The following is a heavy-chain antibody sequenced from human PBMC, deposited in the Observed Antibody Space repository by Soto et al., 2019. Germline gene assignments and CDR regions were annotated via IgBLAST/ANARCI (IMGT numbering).Heavy chain of an antibody. CDR1: GFTFNSYA. J-gene: IGHJ4*02. CDR3: AKNYFFDS. V-gene: IGHV3-23*01. Sequence: EVQLLESGGGLVQPGGSLRLSCAASGFTFNSYAMSWVGQAPGKGLEWVSSISRSDDGPYYADSVKGRFTISRDNSQTTLFLLMNSLRAGDTALYNCAKNYFFDSWGQGAPVTVSS. CDR2: ISRSDDGP.